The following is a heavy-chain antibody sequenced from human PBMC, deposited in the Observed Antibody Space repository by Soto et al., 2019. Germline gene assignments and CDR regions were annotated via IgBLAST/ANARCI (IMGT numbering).Heavy chain of an antibody. V-gene: IGHV4-59*01. CDR3: AREGRQTGRWQLGIWFDP. CDR2: IYYSGST. D-gene: IGHD6-6*01. J-gene: IGHJ5*02. Sequence: SETLSLTCTVSGGSISSYYWSWIRQPPGKGLEWIGYIYYSGSTNYTPSLKSRVTISVDTSKNQFSLKLSSVTAADTAVYYCAREGRQTGRWQLGIWFDPWGQGTLVTVSS. CDR1: GGSISSYY.